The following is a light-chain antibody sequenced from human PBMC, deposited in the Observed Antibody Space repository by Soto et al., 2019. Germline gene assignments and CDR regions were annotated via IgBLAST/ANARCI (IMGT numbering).Light chain of an antibody. CDR2: GAS. J-gene: IGKJ3*01. Sequence: EIVLTQSPGTLSLSPGERATLSCRASQSVSSSYFAWYQQKPGQAPRLLIYGASSRATGIPDRFSGSGSGTDFPLTISRLEPADFSVDYCQQYGSSPLFTFGPGTKVDIK. CDR3: QQYGSSPLFT. V-gene: IGKV3-20*01. CDR1: QSVSSSY.